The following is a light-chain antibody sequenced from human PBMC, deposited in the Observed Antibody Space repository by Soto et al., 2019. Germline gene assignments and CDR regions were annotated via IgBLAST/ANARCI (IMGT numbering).Light chain of an antibody. Sequence: DIQMTQSPSSLSASVGDRVTITCRASQDISVYLAWYQQKPGKVPKLLIYSASTLQSGVPSRFSVSGSGTDFTLTISSLQPEDVATYDCQKFNTAPLTFGQGTRLEIK. V-gene: IGKV1-27*01. J-gene: IGKJ5*01. CDR3: QKFNTAPLT. CDR2: SAS. CDR1: QDISVY.